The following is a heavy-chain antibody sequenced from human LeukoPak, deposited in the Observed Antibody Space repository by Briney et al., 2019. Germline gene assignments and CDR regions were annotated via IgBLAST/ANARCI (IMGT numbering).Heavy chain of an antibody. D-gene: IGHD5-24*01. V-gene: IGHV1-2*02. CDR2: INPNSGGT. CDR1: GYTFTGYY. J-gene: IGHJ5*02. CDR3: ARIATGYNWFDP. Sequence: GASVKVSCKASGYTFTGYYMHWVRQAPGQGLEWMGWINPNSGGTNYAQEFQGRVTMTRDTPISTAYMELSRLRSDDTAVYYCARIATGYNWFDPWGQGTLVTVTS.